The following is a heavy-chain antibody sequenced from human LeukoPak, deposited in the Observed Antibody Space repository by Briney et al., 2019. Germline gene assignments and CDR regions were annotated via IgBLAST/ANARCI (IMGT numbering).Heavy chain of an antibody. V-gene: IGHV3-30*02. CDR2: IRYDVSNK. CDR3: ARDPGYNYGFDY. J-gene: IGHJ4*02. Sequence: GGSLRLSCAASGFTFSSYGMHWVRQAPGKGLEWVAFIRYDVSNKYYADSVKGRFTISRDNSKNSLYLQMNSLRAEDTAVYYCARDPGYNYGFDYWGQGTLVTVSS. CDR1: GFTFSSYG. D-gene: IGHD5-18*01.